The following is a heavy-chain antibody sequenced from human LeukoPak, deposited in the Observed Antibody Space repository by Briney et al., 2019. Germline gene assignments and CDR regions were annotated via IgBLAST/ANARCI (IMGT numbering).Heavy chain of an antibody. V-gene: IGHV1-2*02. CDR3: AREGAGRNDY. Sequence: ASVKVSCKASGYTLTGYYMHWVRQAPEQGLEWMGWINPNSGGTNYAQKFQGRVTMTRDTSINTAYMELSRLESDDSAVYYCAREGAGRNDYWGQGTLVTVSS. D-gene: IGHD1-1*01. J-gene: IGHJ4*02. CDR1: GYTLTGYY. CDR2: INPNSGGT.